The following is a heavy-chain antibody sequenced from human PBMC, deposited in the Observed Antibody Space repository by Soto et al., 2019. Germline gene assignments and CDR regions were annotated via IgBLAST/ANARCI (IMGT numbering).Heavy chain of an antibody. V-gene: IGHV3-74*01. Sequence: EVQLVESGGGLLQPGGSLTLSCTASGFTFSNYWMHWVRQAPGKGLVWVSRTKSDVSGTSYTDSVKGRFTISRDNAYNPLYLQMSNLRAEDTAVYYCARGGFDNGPGRIDVWGKGTTVIVPS. D-gene: IGHD3-10*01. CDR3: ARGGFDNGPGRIDV. CDR2: TKSDVSGT. J-gene: IGHJ6*04. CDR1: GFTFSNYW.